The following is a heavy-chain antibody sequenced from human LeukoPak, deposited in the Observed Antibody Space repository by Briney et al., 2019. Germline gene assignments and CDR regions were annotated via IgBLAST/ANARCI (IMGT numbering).Heavy chain of an antibody. Sequence: SVKVSCKASGGTFSSYAISWVRQAPGQGLEWMGGIIPIFGTANYAQKFQGRVMITADKSTSTAYMELSSLRSEDTAVYYCAREYCSGGSCPSVRYYYYYYYMDVWGKGTTVTVSS. V-gene: IGHV1-69*06. CDR1: GGTFSSYA. CDR2: IIPIFGTA. D-gene: IGHD2-15*01. CDR3: AREYCSGGSCPSVRYYYYYYYMDV. J-gene: IGHJ6*03.